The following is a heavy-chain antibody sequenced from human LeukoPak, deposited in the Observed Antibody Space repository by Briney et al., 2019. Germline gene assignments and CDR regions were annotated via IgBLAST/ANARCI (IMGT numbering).Heavy chain of an antibody. Sequence: ASVKVSCKASGYRFISNYIQWVRQTPGLGPEWMGWMHRGNGNTRYAEKFQGRVTMTRDTSINTAYMDLSSLRSDDTAVYYCAREGSYCVGGDCYSFDFWGQGTLITLSS. D-gene: IGHD2-21*02. V-gene: IGHV1-2*02. CDR3: AREGSYCVGGDCYSFDF. CDR1: GYRFISNY. J-gene: IGHJ4*02. CDR2: MHRGNGNT.